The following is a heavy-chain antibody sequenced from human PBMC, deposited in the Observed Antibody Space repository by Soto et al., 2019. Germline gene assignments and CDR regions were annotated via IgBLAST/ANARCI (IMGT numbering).Heavy chain of an antibody. CDR3: ARGVLLTPYYYYYGMDV. V-gene: IGHV1-69*01. CDR1: GGTFSSYA. CDR2: IIPIFGTA. J-gene: IGHJ6*02. D-gene: IGHD3-10*01. Sequence: QVQLVQSGAEVKKPGSSVKVSCKASGGTFSSYAISWVRQAPGQGLEWMGGIIPIFGTANYAQKFQGRVTITADESTSTAYMELSSLRSEDTAVYYCARGVLLTPYYYYYGMDVWDQGTTVTVSS.